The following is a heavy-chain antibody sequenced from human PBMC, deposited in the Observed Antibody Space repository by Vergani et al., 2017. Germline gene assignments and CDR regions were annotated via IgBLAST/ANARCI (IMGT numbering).Heavy chain of an antibody. CDR3: ATGAGPFDI. D-gene: IGHD7-27*01. CDR2: LCPSGST. Sequence: QVQMQESGPGLVKTSETQSLTCSASGAPISYWCWSWLRQPAGKGLEWIGRLCPSGSTNYKPSLKSRVTMSIDTSKNQFSLKLTSVTAADTAVYYCATGAGPFDIWGQGTLVTVSS. J-gene: IGHJ4*02. CDR1: GAPISYWC. V-gene: IGHV4-4*07.